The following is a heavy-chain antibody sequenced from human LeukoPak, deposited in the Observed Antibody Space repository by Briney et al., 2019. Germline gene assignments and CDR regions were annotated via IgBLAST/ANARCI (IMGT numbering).Heavy chain of an antibody. CDR3: ARDRYLGYYDSSGYYPAAFDI. CDR2: ISSSSSTI. V-gene: IGHV3-11*04. CDR1: GFTFSDYY. Sequence: GGSLRLSCATSGFTFSDYYMSWIRQAPGKGLEWVSYISSSSSTIYYADSVKGRFTISRDNAKNSLYLQMNSLRAEDTAVYYCARDRYLGYYDSSGYYPAAFDIWGQGTMVTVSS. J-gene: IGHJ3*02. D-gene: IGHD3-22*01.